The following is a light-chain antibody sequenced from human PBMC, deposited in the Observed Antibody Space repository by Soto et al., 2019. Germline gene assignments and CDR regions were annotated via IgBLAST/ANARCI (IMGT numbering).Light chain of an antibody. V-gene: IGLV2-14*03. J-gene: IGLJ1*01. CDR1: SSDVGGYNY. CDR2: DVS. CDR3: SSYTSSTTNV. Sequence: QSALTQPASVSGSPGQSITISCTGTSSDVGGYNYVSWYQQHPGKAPKLLINDVSKRPSGISDRFSGSKSGNTASLTISGLQAEDEADYYCSSYTSSTTNVFGTGTKLTVL.